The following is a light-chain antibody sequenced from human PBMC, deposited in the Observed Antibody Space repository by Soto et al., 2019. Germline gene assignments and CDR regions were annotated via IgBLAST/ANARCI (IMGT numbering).Light chain of an antibody. CDR1: SSDVGGYNY. J-gene: IGLJ3*02. CDR2: DVS. CDR3: SSYTSRSTWV. Sequence: QSALTQPASVSGSPGQSITISCTGTSSDVGGYNYVTWYQHHPGKAPKVMIYDVSNRPSGVSNRFSGSKSGNTASLTISGLQAEDEADYYCSSYTSRSTWVFGRGTKVTVL. V-gene: IGLV2-14*03.